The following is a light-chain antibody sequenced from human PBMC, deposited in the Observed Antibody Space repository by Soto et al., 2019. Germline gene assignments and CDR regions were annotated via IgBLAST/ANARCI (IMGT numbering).Light chain of an antibody. Sequence: QPVLTQPRSASASLGASVTLTCTLSSGYSNYKVDWYQQRPGKGPRFVMRVGTGGIVGSKGDGIPDRFSVLGSGLNRYLTIKNIQEEDESDYLCGADHGSGSNFVVVFGGGTKLTVL. CDR1: SGYSNYK. CDR2: VGTGGIVG. J-gene: IGLJ2*01. V-gene: IGLV9-49*01. CDR3: GADHGSGSNFVVV.